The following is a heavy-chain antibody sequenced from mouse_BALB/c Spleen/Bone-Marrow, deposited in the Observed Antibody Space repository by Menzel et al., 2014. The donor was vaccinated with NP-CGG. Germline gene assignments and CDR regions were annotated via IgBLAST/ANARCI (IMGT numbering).Heavy chain of an antibody. V-gene: IGHV3-8*02. Sequence: EVKVVESAPSLVKPSQPLSLPCSVTGDSITSGYWNWVRKFPGNKLEYMGYINYSGSTYYNPSLKSRISITRDTSKNQYYLQMNPVTTEDTATYYCARYKGYYDHDGDYFDYWGQGTTLTVSS. D-gene: IGHD2-4*01. J-gene: IGHJ2*01. CDR2: INYSGST. CDR3: ARYKGYYDHDGDYFDY. CDR1: GDSITSGY.